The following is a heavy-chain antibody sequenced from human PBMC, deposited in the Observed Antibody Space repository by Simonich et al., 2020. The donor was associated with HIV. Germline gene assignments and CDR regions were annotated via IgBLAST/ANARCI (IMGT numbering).Heavy chain of an antibody. D-gene: IGHD6-19*01. J-gene: IGHJ5*02. CDR2: VDPEDGET. CDR1: RYTFTFTDYY. CDR3: ARDRIAVAPPGWFDP. Sequence: EVQLLQSGTEVKKPGTTVKISCKISRYTFTFTDYYIHWVQQAPGKGLEWLGLVDPEDGETIYAENFQGRVTITADTSKDTAYMELSSLRSEDTAVYYCARDRIAVAPPGWFDPWGQGTLVTVSS. V-gene: IGHV1-69-2*01.